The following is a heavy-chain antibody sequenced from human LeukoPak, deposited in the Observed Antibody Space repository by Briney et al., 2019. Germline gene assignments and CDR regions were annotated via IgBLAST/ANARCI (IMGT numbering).Heavy chain of an antibody. CDR2: INHDGSAA. J-gene: IGHJ6*02. CDR1: GFTFSRYW. Sequence: PGGSLRLSCAASGFTFSRYWMHWVRQAPGKGLVWVSRINHDGSAATYADSVEGRFTISRDNAKNSLYLQMNSLRAEDTAVYYCARAMDVWGQGTTVTVSS. V-gene: IGHV3-74*01. CDR3: ARAMDV.